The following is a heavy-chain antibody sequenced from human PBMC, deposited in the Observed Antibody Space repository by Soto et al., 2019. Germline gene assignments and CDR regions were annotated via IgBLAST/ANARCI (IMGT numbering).Heavy chain of an antibody. V-gene: IGHV2-26*01. J-gene: IGHJ3*02. CDR1: GFSLSNARMG. CDR3: ARIPYYDYIWGSYRNDALDI. Sequence: QVTLKECGPVLVKPTETLTLTCTVSGFSLSNARMGVSWIRQPPGKALEWLAHIFSNDEKSYSTSLKSRLTISKDTSKSQVVLTMTNMDPVDTATYYCARIPYYDYIWGSYRNDALDIWGQGTMVTVSS. CDR2: IFSNDEK. D-gene: IGHD3-16*02.